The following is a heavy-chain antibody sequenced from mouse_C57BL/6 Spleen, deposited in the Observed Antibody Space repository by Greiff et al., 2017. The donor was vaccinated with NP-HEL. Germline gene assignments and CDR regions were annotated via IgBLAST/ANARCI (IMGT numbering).Heavy chain of an antibody. J-gene: IGHJ2*01. V-gene: IGHV1-64*01. Sequence: QVQLQQPGAELVKPGASVKLSCTASGYTFTSYWMHWVKQRPGQGLEWIGMIHPNSGSTNYNEKFKSKATLTVDKSSSSAYMQLSSLTSEDSAVYYCARSLYYGSSLYYFDYWGQGTTLTVSS. D-gene: IGHD1-1*01. CDR2: IHPNSGST. CDR3: ARSLYYGSSLYYFDY. CDR1: GYTFTSYW.